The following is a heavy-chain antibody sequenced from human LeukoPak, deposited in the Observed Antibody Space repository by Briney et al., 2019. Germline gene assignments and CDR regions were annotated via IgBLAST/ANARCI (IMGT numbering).Heavy chain of an antibody. V-gene: IGHV3-53*01. CDR3: AREGLTMVRRADV. CDR2: IYSGGST. CDR1: GFTVSSNY. J-gene: IGHJ6*04. D-gene: IGHD3-10*01. Sequence: GGSLRLSCAAPGFTVSSNYMSWVRQAPGKGLEWVSVIYSGGSTYYADSVKGRFTISRDNSKNTVYLQMNSLRAEDTAVYYCAREGLTMVRRADVWGKGTTVTVSS.